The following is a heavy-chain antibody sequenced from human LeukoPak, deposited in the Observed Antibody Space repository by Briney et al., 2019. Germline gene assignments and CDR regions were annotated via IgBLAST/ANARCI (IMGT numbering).Heavy chain of an antibody. V-gene: IGHV1-2*02. Sequence: GASVKLSCKASGFTFSSYYMHWVRQAPGQGLEWMGWISPNSGGTNYAQKFQGRVTMTRDTSISTAYMELSRLRSDDTAVYYCAIWFGELSSPNWFDPWGQGTLVTVSS. CDR1: GFTFSSYY. D-gene: IGHD3-10*01. CDR3: AIWFGELSSPNWFDP. CDR2: ISPNSGGT. J-gene: IGHJ5*02.